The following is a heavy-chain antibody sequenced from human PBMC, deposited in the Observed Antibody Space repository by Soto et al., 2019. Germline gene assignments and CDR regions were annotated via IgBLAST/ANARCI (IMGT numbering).Heavy chain of an antibody. CDR2: IWYDGSNK. CDR3: ARPRKDAFDI. J-gene: IGHJ3*02. CDR1: GFPFSIYG. Sequence: PGGSLRLSCAASGFPFSIYGMHLVRQAPGKGLEWVAVIWYDGSNKYYADSVKGRFTISRDNSKNTLYLQMNSLRAEDTAMYYCARPRKDAFDIWGQGTMVTVSS. V-gene: IGHV3-33*01.